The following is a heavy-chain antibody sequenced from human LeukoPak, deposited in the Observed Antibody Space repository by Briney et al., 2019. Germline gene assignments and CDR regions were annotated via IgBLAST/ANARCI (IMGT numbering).Heavy chain of an antibody. CDR1: GGSFSGYY. D-gene: IGHD3-9*01. Sequence: SETLSLTCAVYGGSFSGYYWSWIRQPPGKGLEWIGYIYYSGSTNYNPSLKSRVTISVDTSKNQFSLKLSSVTAADTAVYYCARQVQTSTYDILTGYTHKYYFDYWGQGTLVTVSS. J-gene: IGHJ4*02. CDR2: IYYSGST. V-gene: IGHV4-59*08. CDR3: ARQVQTSTYDILTGYTHKYYFDY.